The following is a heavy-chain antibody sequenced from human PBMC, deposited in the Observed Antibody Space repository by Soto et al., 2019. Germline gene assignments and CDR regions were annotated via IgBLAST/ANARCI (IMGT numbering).Heavy chain of an antibody. V-gene: IGHV4-4*02. J-gene: IGHJ6*02. Sequence: QVQLQESGPGLVKPSGTLSLTCAVSGGSISSSNWWSWVRQPPGKGLEWIGEIYHSGSTNYNPSLRSRVTISVDKSKNQFSLKLSSVTAADTAVYYCARRGLAAMFAYYYYGMDVWGQGTTVTVSS. CDR1: GGSISSSNW. CDR2: IYHSGST. D-gene: IGHD2-2*01. CDR3: ARRGLAAMFAYYYYGMDV.